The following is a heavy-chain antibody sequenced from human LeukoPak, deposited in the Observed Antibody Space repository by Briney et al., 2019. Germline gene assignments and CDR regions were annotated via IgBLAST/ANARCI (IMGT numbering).Heavy chain of an antibody. J-gene: IGHJ3*02. CDR1: GFTFSNFA. D-gene: IGHD3-16*01. V-gene: IGHV3-30-3*01. CDR2: ISYDGSSK. Sequence: GRSLRLSCSASGFTFSNFALHWVRQAPGMGLEWVAAISYDGSSKYYADSVKGRFTISRDNAKNTLYLQMNSLRAEDTAVYYCARDGLGEVFDIWGQGTMVTVSS. CDR3: ARDGLGEVFDI.